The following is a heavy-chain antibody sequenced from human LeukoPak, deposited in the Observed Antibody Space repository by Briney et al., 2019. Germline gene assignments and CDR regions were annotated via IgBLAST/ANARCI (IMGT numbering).Heavy chain of an antibody. J-gene: IGHJ4*02. CDR1: GFTFSSYA. D-gene: IGHD1-26*01. CDR2: ISGSGGST. V-gene: IGHV3-23*01. CDR3: AKDRLGWDYYFDN. Sequence: GGSLRLSCAASGFTFSSYAMSWVRQAPGKGLEWVSTISGSGGSTYYADSVKGRFTISRDNSKNTLYLQMNSLRAEDTAVYYCAKDRLGWDYYFDNWGQGTLVTVSS.